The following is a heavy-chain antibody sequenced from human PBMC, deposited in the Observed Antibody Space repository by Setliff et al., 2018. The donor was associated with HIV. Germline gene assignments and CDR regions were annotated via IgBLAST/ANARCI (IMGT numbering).Heavy chain of an antibody. CDR1: GGSISSGSYY. J-gene: IGHJ3*02. V-gene: IGHV4-61*02. Sequence: PSETLSLTCTVSGGSISSGSYYWSWIRQPAGKGLEWIVRIYTSGNTHYNPSLKSRVTISADTSKKQFSLKLNSVTAADTAVYYCARGRYSSGWYKDAFDIWGQGTMVTVSS. CDR3: ARGRYSSGWYKDAFDI. D-gene: IGHD6-19*01. CDR2: IYTSGNT.